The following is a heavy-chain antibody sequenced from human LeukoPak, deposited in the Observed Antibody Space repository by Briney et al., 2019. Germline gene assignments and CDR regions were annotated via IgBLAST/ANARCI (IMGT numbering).Heavy chain of an antibody. CDR2: INWSGGTT. CDR1: GFTFDEFG. V-gene: IGHV3-20*04. CDR3: ARSLGYHSGWDDAFDL. J-gene: IGHJ3*01. Sequence: PGGSLRLSCAASGFTFDEFGMNWVRQAPGKGLEWVSGINWSGGTTGYADSVKGRFTISRDNARNSLYLQMNGLGAADTAFYYCARSLGYHSGWDDAFDLWGQGTMVTVSS. D-gene: IGHD6-19*01.